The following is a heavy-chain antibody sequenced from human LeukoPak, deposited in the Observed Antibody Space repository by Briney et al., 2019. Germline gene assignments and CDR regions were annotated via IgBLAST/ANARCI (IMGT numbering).Heavy chain of an antibody. CDR2: IYYSGST. CDR3: ARDRSSGYYFTFDY. Sequence: SETLSLTCTVSGGSISSSSYYWGWIRQPPGKGLEWIGSIYYSGSTYYNPSLKSRVTISVDKSKNQFSLKLSSVTAADTAVYYCARDRSSGYYFTFDYWGQGTLVTVSS. D-gene: IGHD3-22*01. J-gene: IGHJ4*02. CDR1: GGSISSSSYY. V-gene: IGHV4-39*07.